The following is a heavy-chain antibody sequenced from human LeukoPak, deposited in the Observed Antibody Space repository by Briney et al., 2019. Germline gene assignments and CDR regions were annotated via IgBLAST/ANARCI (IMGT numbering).Heavy chain of an antibody. D-gene: IGHD5-12*01. CDR2: IIPIFGTA. V-gene: IGHV1-69*13. J-gene: IGHJ4*02. Sequence: SVKVSCKASGGTFSSYAISWVRQAPGQGLEWMGGIIPIFGTANYAQKFQGRVTITADESTSTAYMELSSLRSEDTAVYYCARDLRGYSGLRFDYWGQGTLVTVSS. CDR1: GGTFSSYA. CDR3: ARDLRGYSGLRFDY.